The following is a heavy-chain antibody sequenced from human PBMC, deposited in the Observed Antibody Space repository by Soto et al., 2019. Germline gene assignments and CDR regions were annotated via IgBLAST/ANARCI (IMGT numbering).Heavy chain of an antibody. J-gene: IGHJ4*02. Sequence: EVQLLESGGGLVQPGGALRLSCAASGFTFSSHAMSWVRQAPGKGLEWISSISAGSEGAYYADSVKGRFTISRDNSNNTLYLQMNSLRAEDTAVYYCARDLWWYLHWGQGTLVPVS. CDR1: GFTFSSHA. V-gene: IGHV3-23*01. CDR2: ISAGSEGA. D-gene: IGHD2-15*01. CDR3: ARDLWWYLH.